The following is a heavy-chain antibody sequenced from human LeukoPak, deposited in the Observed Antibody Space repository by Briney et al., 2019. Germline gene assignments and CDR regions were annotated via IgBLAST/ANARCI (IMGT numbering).Heavy chain of an antibody. CDR3: ARDPVPAAIGEYYYYMDV. CDR1: GGTFSSYA. D-gene: IGHD2-2*02. V-gene: IGHV1-69*13. J-gene: IGHJ6*03. Sequence: SVKVSCKASGGTFSSYAISWVRQAPGQGLEWMGGIIPIFGTANYAQKFQGRVTITADESTSTAYMELSSLRSEDTAVYYCARDPVPAAIGEYYYYMDVWGKGTTVTISS. CDR2: IIPIFGTA.